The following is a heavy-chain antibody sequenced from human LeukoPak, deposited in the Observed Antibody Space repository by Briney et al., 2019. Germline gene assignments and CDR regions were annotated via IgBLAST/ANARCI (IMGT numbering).Heavy chain of an antibody. Sequence: QTGGSLRLSCAASGFTFRSYAMHWVRQAPGKGLEWVAVISYDGRNQYYADSVKGRFTISRDDSKNTLYLQMNSLRTDDTAVYYCARHRGQHLAYNWFDSWGQGTLVTVSS. D-gene: IGHD6-13*01. CDR1: GFTFRSYA. V-gene: IGHV3-30*04. J-gene: IGHJ5*01. CDR2: ISYDGRNQ. CDR3: ARHRGQHLAYNWFDS.